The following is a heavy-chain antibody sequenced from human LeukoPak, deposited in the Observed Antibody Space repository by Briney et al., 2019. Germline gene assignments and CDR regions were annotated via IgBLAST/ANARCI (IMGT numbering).Heavy chain of an antibody. CDR2: IRYDGSNK. D-gene: IGHD3-10*01. CDR1: GFTVSSNY. J-gene: IGHJ4*02. V-gene: IGHV3-30*02. CDR3: ANLPPYNNHSKNRNIPGY. Sequence: PGGSLRLSCAASGFTVSSNYMSWVRQAPGKGLEWVAFIRYDGSNKYYADSVKGRFTISRDNSKNTLYLQMNSLRAEDTAVYYCANLPPYNNHSKNRNIPGYWGQGTLVTVSS.